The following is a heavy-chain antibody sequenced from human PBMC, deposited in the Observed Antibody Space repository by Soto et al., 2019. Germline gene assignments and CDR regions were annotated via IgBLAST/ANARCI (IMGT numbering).Heavy chain of an antibody. CDR3: ARVATAMTYDF. D-gene: IGHD2-15*01. V-gene: IGHV3-30*04. CDR2: ISNDGRRK. J-gene: IGHJ4*02. Sequence: GGSLRLSCAASGFTLSDNTMHWVRQVPGKGLEWVASISNDGRRKYYADFVKGRFTISRDTANNILYLEMNSLRAEDTSLYYCARVATAMTYDFWGQGTQVTVSS. CDR1: GFTLSDNT.